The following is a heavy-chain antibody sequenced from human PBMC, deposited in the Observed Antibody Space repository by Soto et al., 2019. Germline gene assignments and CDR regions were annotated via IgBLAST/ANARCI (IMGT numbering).Heavy chain of an antibody. D-gene: IGHD1-26*01. CDR3: ARDRWELRYFDY. V-gene: IGHV1-46*01. CDR2: INPSGGST. CDR1: GYTFTSYY. Sequence: LKVSCKASGYTFTSYYMHWVRQAPGQGLEWMGIINPSGGSTSYAQKFQGRVTMTRDTSTSTVYMELSSLRSEDTAVYYCARDRWELRYFDYWGQGTLVTVSS. J-gene: IGHJ4*02.